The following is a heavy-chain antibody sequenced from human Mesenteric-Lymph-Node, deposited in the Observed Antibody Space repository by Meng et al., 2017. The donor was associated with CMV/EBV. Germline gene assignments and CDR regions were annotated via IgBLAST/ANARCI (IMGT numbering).Heavy chain of an antibody. J-gene: IGHJ5*02. Sequence: GESLKISCAASGFSFSDYYMTWIRQAPGRGLECVSYISGLGNTIYYADSVKGRFTISRDNAKNSLFLQMNSLRAEDTALYYCARDRVVPAAIKSGWFDPWGQGTLVTVSS. V-gene: IGHV3-11*01. CDR3: ARDRVVPAAIKSGWFDP. CDR1: GFSFSDYY. D-gene: IGHD2-2*01. CDR2: ISGLGNTI.